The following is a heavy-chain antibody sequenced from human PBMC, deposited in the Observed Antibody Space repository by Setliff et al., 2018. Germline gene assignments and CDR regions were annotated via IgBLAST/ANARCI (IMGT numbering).Heavy chain of an antibody. CDR3: ARDNMGRLMLTFGGAADY. CDR2: IRYDGISK. D-gene: IGHD3-16*01. CDR1: GFIFGSFG. J-gene: IGHJ4*02. Sequence: GGSLRLSCAASGFIFGSFGMYWVRQAPGKGLEWVSFIRYDGISKYYADSVKGRFTISRDNSKNTLYLQMNRLRAEDTAIYYCARDNMGRLMLTFGGAADYWGQGTLVTVSS. V-gene: IGHV3-30*02.